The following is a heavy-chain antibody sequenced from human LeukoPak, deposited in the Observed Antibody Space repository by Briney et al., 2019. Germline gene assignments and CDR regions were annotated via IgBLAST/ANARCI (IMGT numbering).Heavy chain of an antibody. CDR2: ISGSGGST. J-gene: IGHJ4*02. CDR3: AKDSLLTSYYWVWSNFDY. Sequence: GGSLRLSCAASGFTFSSYAMSWVRQAPGKGLEWVSAISGSGGSTYYADSVKGRFTISRDNSKNTLYLQMNSLRAEDTAVYYCAKDSLLTSYYWVWSNFDYWGQGTLVTVSS. V-gene: IGHV3-23*01. D-gene: IGHD3-9*01. CDR1: GFTFSSYA.